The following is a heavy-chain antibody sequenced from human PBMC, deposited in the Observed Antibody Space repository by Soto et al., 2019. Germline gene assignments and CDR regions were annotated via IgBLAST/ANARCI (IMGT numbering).Heavy chain of an antibody. CDR2: IYWDDDK. J-gene: IGHJ4*02. CDR3: APRSRFPLVTIFDY. V-gene: IGHV2-5*02. D-gene: IGHD3-9*01. CDR1: GFSLSTSGVG. Sequence: SGPTLVNPTQTLTLTCTFSGFSLSTSGVGVGWIRQPPGKALEWLALIYWDDDKRYSPSLKSRLTITKDTSKNQVVLTMTNMDPVDTATHSRAPRSRFPLVTIFDYWGQATLVTVSS.